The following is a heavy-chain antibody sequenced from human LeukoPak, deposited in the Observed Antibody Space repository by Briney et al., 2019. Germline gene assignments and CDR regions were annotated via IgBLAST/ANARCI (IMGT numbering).Heavy chain of an antibody. D-gene: IGHD6-6*01. Sequence: GGSLRLSCAASGFTFSSYAMSWVRQAPGKGLEWVSAISGSAGSTYYSDFVKGRFTISRDNSKNTLYLQINSLRAEDTAVYYCAKDKGDYTSSSSSFNWFDPWGQGTLVTVSS. CDR2: ISGSAGST. J-gene: IGHJ5*02. V-gene: IGHV3-23*01. CDR3: AKDKGDYTSSSSSFNWFDP. CDR1: GFTFSSYA.